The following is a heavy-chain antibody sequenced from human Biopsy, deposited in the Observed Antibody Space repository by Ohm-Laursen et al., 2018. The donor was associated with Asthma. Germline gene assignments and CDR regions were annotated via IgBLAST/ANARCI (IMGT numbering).Heavy chain of an antibody. D-gene: IGHD3-22*01. CDR2: IYYSGSI. Sequence: TLSLTCTVSYGSITSGGYYWTWIRQHPGKGLGWIGFIYYSGSIYYNPSLKSRVSISIDTSKNQFSLKLSSVTAADTAVYYCARAQDYYDSRGYYRSFDYWGQGTLVTVSS. V-gene: IGHV4-31*03. J-gene: IGHJ4*02. CDR3: ARAQDYYDSRGYYRSFDY. CDR1: YGSITSGGYY.